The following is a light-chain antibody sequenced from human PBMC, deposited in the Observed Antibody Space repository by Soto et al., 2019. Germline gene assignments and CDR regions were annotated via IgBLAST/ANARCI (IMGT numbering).Light chain of an antibody. CDR3: AAWDDSLNGYV. CDR1: SSNIGSNT. V-gene: IGLV1-44*01. Sequence: QSVLTQPPSASGTPGQRVTISCSGSSSNIGSNTVNWYQQLPGTAPKLLIYSKDQRPSGVPDRFSGSKSGTSASLAISGLQSEDEADYYCAAWDDSLNGYVFGNGTKVTVL. J-gene: IGLJ1*01. CDR2: SKD.